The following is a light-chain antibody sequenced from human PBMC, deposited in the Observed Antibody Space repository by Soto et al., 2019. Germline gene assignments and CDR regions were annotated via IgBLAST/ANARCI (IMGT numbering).Light chain of an antibody. CDR1: QSVSSSY. J-gene: IGKJ4*01. CDR3: QQYDSSPLT. V-gene: IGKV3-20*01. CDR2: GAS. Sequence: EIVLTQSPGTLSLSPGERATLSCRASQSVSSSYLAWYQQKPGQAPRLLIYGASSRATGIPDRFSGSGSGTDFTLTISRLEPGDFAVYYCQQYDSSPLTFGRGTKVEIK.